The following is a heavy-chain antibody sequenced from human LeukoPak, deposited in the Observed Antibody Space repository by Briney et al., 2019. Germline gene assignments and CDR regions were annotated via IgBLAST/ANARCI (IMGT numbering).Heavy chain of an antibody. CDR3: ARDGGDPPRAEYFQQ. Sequence: GASVKVSCKASGYTFTGYYLHWVRQAPGQGLEWMGWINPNSGGTNYAQKFQGRVTMTRDTSISTVYMELNRLRSDDTAVYYCARDGGDPPRAEYFQQWGQGTLVTVSS. V-gene: IGHV1-2*02. CDR2: INPNSGGT. D-gene: IGHD3-16*01. J-gene: IGHJ1*01. CDR1: GYTFTGYY.